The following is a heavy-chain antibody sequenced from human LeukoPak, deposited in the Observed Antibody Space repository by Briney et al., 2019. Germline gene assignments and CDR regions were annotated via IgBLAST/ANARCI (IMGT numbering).Heavy chain of an antibody. CDR2: INHSGIP. D-gene: IGHD4-11*01. V-gene: IGHV4-34*01. Sequence: PSETLSLTCVVYGGSFSGYYWSWIRQPPGMGLEWIGEINHSGIPNYSPSLKSRVTISVDTSKNQFSLKLSSVTAADTAVYYCARRLQPFDYWGQGTLVTVSS. CDR3: ARRLQPFDY. CDR1: GGSFSGYY. J-gene: IGHJ4*02.